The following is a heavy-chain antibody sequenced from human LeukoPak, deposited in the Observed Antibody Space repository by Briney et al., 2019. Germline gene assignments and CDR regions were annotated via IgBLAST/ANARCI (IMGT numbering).Heavy chain of an antibody. Sequence: GGSLRLSCAASGFTFSSYSMNWVRQAPGKGLEWVSYISSSSSSTIYYADSVKGRFTISRDNAKNSLYLQMNSLRAEDTAVYYCARDLRGSYSFDYWGQGTLVTVSS. D-gene: IGHD1-26*01. CDR2: ISSSSSSTI. J-gene: IGHJ4*02. CDR3: ARDLRGSYSFDY. CDR1: GFTFSSYS. V-gene: IGHV3-48*01.